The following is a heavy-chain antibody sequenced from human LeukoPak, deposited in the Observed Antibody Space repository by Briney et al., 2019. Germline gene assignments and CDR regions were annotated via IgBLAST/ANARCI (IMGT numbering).Heavy chain of an antibody. V-gene: IGHV4-31*03. CDR1: GGSISSGGYY. Sequence: PSETLSLTCTVSGGSISSGGYYWSWIRQHPGKGLEWIGYIYYSGSTYYNPPLKSRVTISVDTSKNQFSLKLSSVTAADTAVYYCARAGGSGSHFDYWGQGTLVTVSS. CDR3: ARAGGSGSHFDY. J-gene: IGHJ4*02. CDR2: IYYSGST. D-gene: IGHD1-26*01.